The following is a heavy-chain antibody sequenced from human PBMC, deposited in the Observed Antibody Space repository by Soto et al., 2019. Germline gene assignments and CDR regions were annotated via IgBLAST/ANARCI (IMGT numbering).Heavy chain of an antibody. Sequence: EVQLLESGGGLVQPGGSLRLSCAASGFTFSSYAMSWVRQAPGKGLEWVSAISGSGGSTYYADSVKGRFTISRDNSKNTLYLQMNSLRAEDTAVYYCAKDTRKAGSGNLQYYFDYWGQGTLVTVSS. CDR3: AKDTRKAGSGNLQYYFDY. V-gene: IGHV3-23*01. CDR1: GFTFSSYA. CDR2: ISGSGGST. D-gene: IGHD3-10*01. J-gene: IGHJ4*02.